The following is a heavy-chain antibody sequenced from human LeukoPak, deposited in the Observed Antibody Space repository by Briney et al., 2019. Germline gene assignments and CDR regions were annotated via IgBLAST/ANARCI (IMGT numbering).Heavy chain of an antibody. D-gene: IGHD2-21*02. CDR3: ARARTYCGGDCSYFDF. Sequence: VKVSCKTSGYTFTGYCMHWVRQAPGQGLEWMGWINPNSGGTNYAQKFQGRVTMTRDTSISTAYMELSSLRSDDTAVYYCARARTYCGGDCSYFDFWGQGTLVTVSS. CDR2: INPNSGGT. J-gene: IGHJ4*02. V-gene: IGHV1-2*02. CDR1: GYTFTGYC.